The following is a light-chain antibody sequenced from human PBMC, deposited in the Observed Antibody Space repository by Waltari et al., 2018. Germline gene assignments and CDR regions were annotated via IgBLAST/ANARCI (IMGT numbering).Light chain of an antibody. CDR1: SRDIGSYNY. Sequence: QSALTQPASVSGSPGQSITISCVCPSRDIGSYNYASWYQHHPGQAPNLIIYEVNNLPSWSSNRFSGSKSGNTASLTISWLQADDEADYYCFSFSTTTPDFGGGTKLTVL. J-gene: IGLJ2*01. CDR3: FSFSTTTPD. V-gene: IGLV2-14*01. CDR2: EVN.